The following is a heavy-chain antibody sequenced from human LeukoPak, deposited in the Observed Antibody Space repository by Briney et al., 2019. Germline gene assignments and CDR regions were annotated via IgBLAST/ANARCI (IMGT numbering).Heavy chain of an antibody. CDR1: EGTFSSYA. CDR3: ARASYSSGWSDAFDI. CDR2: IIPILGIA. D-gene: IGHD6-19*01. V-gene: IGHV1-69*04. Sequence: SVKVSCKASEGTFSSYAISWVRQAPGQGLEWMGRIIPILGIANYAQKFQGRVTITADKSTSTAYMELSSLRSEDTAVYCCARASYSSGWSDAFDIWGQGTMVTVSS. J-gene: IGHJ3*02.